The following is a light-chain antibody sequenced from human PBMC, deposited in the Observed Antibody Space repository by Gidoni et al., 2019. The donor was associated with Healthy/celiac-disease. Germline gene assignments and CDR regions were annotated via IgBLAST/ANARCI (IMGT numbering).Light chain of an antibody. CDR3: QQYYSYPPT. V-gene: IGKV1-8*01. CDR2: AAS. J-gene: IGKJ3*01. Sequence: AIRMTQSPSSFSASTGDRVTITCRASQGISSYLAWYQQKPGKAPKLLIYAASTLQSGVPSRFSGSGSGTDFTLTIRCLQSEDFATYYCQQYYSYPPTFXPXTKVDIK. CDR1: QGISSY.